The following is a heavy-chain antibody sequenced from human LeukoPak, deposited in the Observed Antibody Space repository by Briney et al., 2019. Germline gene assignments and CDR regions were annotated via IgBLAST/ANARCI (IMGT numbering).Heavy chain of an antibody. J-gene: IGHJ3*02. CDR3: ARDRDPGYYDTNGYRRINAFDI. D-gene: IGHD3-22*01. CDR2: ISSSGSTK. V-gene: IGHV3-48*03. CDR1: GFTFSSYE. Sequence: GGSLRLSCAASGFTFSSYEMNWVRQAPGKGLEWFSYISSSGSTKYYAASVKGRFTLSRDNATNSLYLQMNSLRAEDTAVYYCARDRDPGYYDTNGYRRINAFDILGQGTMVTVSS.